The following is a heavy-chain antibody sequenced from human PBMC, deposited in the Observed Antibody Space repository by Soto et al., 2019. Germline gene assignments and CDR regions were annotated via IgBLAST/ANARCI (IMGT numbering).Heavy chain of an antibody. J-gene: IGHJ6*02. Sequence: PSETLSLTCAVSGGSISSGGYSWSWIRQPPGKGLEWIGYIYHSGSTYYNPSLKSRVTISVDRSKNQFSLKLSSVTAADTAVYYCARDRRAVAGTNHYYGMDVWGQGTTVTVSS. CDR1: GGSISSGGYS. V-gene: IGHV4-30-2*01. CDR3: ARDRRAVAGTNHYYGMDV. D-gene: IGHD6-19*01. CDR2: IYHSGST.